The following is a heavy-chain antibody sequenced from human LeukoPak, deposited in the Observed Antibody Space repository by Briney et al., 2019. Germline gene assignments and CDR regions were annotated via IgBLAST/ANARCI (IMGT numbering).Heavy chain of an antibody. D-gene: IGHD3-22*01. CDR3: ARVAYYYDSSGYYPGNYFDY. CDR2: IYYSGST. Sequence: SETLSLTCTVSGGSISSYYWSWIRQPPGKGLEWIGDIYYSGSTNYNPSLKSRVTISVDTSKNQFSLKLSSVTAADTAVYYCARVAYYYDSSGYYPGNYFDYWGQGTLVTVSS. V-gene: IGHV4-59*01. CDR1: GGSISSYY. J-gene: IGHJ4*02.